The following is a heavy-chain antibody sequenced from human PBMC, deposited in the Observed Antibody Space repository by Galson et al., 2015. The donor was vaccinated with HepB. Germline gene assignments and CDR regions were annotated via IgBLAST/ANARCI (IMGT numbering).Heavy chain of an antibody. CDR1: GGTFSSYA. V-gene: IGHV1-69*13. J-gene: IGHJ5*02. CDR3: RLEDIADRGWFDP. Sequence: SVKVSCKASGGTFSSYAISWVRQASGQGLEWMGGIIPIFGTANYAQKFQGRVTITADESTSTAYMELSSLRSEDTAVYYCRLEDIADRGWFDPWGQGTLVTVSS. D-gene: IGHD2-15*01. CDR2: IIPIFGTA.